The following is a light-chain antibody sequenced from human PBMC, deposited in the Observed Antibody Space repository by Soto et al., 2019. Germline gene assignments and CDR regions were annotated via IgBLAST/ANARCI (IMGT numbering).Light chain of an antibody. V-gene: IGLV4-69*01. CDR1: SGHSSYA. J-gene: IGLJ2*01. CDR2: LNSDGSH. CDR3: QTWGTGIQDVV. Sequence: QSVLTQSPSASASLGASVKLTCTLSSGHSSYAIAWHQQQPEKGPRYLMKLNSDGSHSKGDGIPDRFSGSSSGAERYLTISSLQSGDEADYYCQTWGTGIQDVVFGGGTQLTVL.